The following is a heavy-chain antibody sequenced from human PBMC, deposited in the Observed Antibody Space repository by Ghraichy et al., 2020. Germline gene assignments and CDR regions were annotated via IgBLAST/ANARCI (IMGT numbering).Heavy chain of an antibody. CDR2: IYYSGST. D-gene: IGHD3-10*01. V-gene: IGHV4-39*01. Sequence: SETLSLTCTVSGGSISSSSYYWGWIRQPPGKGLEWIGSIYYSGSTYYNPSLKSRVTISVDTSKNQFSLKLSSVTAADTAVYYCARHYAISGGYYGMDVWGQGTTVTVSS. CDR1: GGSISSSSYY. J-gene: IGHJ6*02. CDR3: ARHYAISGGYYGMDV.